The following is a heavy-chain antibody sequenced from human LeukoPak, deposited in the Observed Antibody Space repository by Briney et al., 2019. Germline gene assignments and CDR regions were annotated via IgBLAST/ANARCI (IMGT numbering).Heavy chain of an antibody. D-gene: IGHD3-22*01. CDR2: MNPNSGHT. Sequence: ASVKVSCKASGYTFTSYDVNWFRQAAGQGLEWMGWMNPNSGHTGYAQKFQGRVSLTRDTSISTAYMELSSLRSEDTAVYYCATCYYYNSRGYYNYYGMDVWGQGTTVTVSS. CDR1: GYTFTSYD. CDR3: ATCYYYNSRGYYNYYGMDV. V-gene: IGHV1-8*01. J-gene: IGHJ6*02.